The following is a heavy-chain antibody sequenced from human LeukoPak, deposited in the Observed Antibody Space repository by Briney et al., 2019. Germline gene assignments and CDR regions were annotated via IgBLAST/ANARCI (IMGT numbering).Heavy chain of an antibody. CDR2: ISAYNGNT. V-gene: IGHV1-18*01. J-gene: IGHJ4*02. D-gene: IGHD4-17*01. CDR3: ARDGDDYGDYLPSDY. Sequence: GASVKVSCKASGYTFTSYGISWVRQAPGQGLEWMGWISAYNGNTNYAQKLQGRVTMTTDTSTSTAYMELRSLRSDGTAVYYCARDGDDYGDYLPSDYWGQGTLVTVSS. CDR1: GYTFTSYG.